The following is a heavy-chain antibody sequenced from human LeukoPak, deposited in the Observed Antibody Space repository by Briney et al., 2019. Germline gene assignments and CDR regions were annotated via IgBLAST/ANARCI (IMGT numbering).Heavy chain of an antibody. CDR2: INAGNGNT. D-gene: IGHD3-10*01. Sequence: ASVKVSCKASGYTFTSYAMHWVRQAPGQRLEWMGWINAGNGNTKYSQKFQGRVTITRDTSASTAYMELSSLRSEGTAVYYCARDNCAFSGSYWICSYGMDVWGKGTTVTVSS. CDR1: GYTFTSYA. CDR3: ARDNCAFSGSYWICSYGMDV. V-gene: IGHV1-3*01. J-gene: IGHJ6*04.